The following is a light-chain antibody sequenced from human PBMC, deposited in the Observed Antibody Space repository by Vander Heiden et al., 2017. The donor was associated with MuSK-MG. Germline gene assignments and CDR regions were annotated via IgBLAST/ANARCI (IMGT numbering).Light chain of an antibody. CDR1: QSISSY. V-gene: IGKV1-39*01. CDR3: QQSYSTPLT. J-gene: IGKJ4*01. Sequence: DIQMTQSPSSLSASVGDRVTITCRASQSISSYLNWYQQKPGKAPKLLIYAASSLQSGVPSRFSGSGSGTDFTLTISSLQPEDFATYYCQQSYSTPLTFGSGTKVEIQ. CDR2: AAS.